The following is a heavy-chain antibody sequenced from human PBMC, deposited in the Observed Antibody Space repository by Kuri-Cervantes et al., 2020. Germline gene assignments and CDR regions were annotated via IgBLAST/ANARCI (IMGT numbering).Heavy chain of an antibody. D-gene: IGHD1-26*01. CDR2: FDPEDGET. Sequence: ASVKVSCKASGYTFTNYGISWVRQAPGKGLEWMGGFDPEDGETIYAQKFQGRVTMTEDTSTDTAYMELSSLRSEDTAVYYCATERGSGSFRSTYAFDIWGQGTMVTVSS. V-gene: IGHV1-24*01. CDR1: GYTFTNYG. J-gene: IGHJ3*02. CDR3: ATERGSGSFRSTYAFDI.